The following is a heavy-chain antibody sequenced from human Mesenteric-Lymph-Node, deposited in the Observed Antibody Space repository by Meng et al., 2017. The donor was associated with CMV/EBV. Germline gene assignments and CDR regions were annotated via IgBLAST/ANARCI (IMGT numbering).Heavy chain of an antibody. CDR2: VHHSGTT. CDR1: GDSISNSTYY. Sequence: QLQQPGPGLGKPSKTRSLSVIVSGDSISNSTYYWTWIRQPPGKGLEWIGSVHHSGTTYYNPSLKGRLTISVDTSANLFSLRLTTVTAADTATYYCARRGNYDSDYSEYWGQGTLVTVSS. CDR3: ARRGNYDSDYSEY. D-gene: IGHD3-22*01. V-gene: IGHV4-39*01. J-gene: IGHJ4*02.